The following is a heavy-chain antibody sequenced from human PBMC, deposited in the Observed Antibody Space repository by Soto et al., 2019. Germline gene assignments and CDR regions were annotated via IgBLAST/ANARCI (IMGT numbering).Heavy chain of an antibody. CDR3: ARHAGTIFQGAKDY. CDR1: RGSISSGTNY. Sequence: SETLSLTCTVSRGSISSGTNYWAWIRQPPGKGLEWIASIYYSGSTYYNPSLKSRVTISVDTSKNQFSLKLSSVTAADTAVYYCARHAGTIFQGAKDYWGQGTLVTVSS. J-gene: IGHJ4*02. D-gene: IGHD3-3*01. V-gene: IGHV4-39*01. CDR2: IYYSGST.